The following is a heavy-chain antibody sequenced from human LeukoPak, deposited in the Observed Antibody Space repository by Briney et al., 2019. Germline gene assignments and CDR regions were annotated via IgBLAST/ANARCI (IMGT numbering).Heavy chain of an antibody. Sequence: GGSLRLSCAPSGFTFSNYWMTWVRQAPGKGLEWVANIKQDGTEKYSVDSVKGRFTISRDNAKNSLDLQMNSLRVEDTAVYYCARMSTSSWFVCDNWGQGTLVTVSS. CDR3: ARMSTSSWFVCDN. J-gene: IGHJ4*02. V-gene: IGHV3-7*01. D-gene: IGHD6-13*01. CDR1: GFTFSNYW. CDR2: IKQDGTEK.